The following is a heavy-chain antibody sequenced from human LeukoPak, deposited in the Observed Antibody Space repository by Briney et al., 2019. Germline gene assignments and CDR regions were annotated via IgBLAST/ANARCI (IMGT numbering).Heavy chain of an antibody. D-gene: IGHD3-22*01. CDR1: GGSISSSSYY. Sequence: SETLSLTCTVSGGSISSSSYYWGWIRQPPGKGLEWMGSIYYSGSTYYNPSLKSRVTISVDTSKNQFSLKLSSVTAADTAVYYCARDYYDSSGYYRRRLYYFDYWGQGTLVTVSS. J-gene: IGHJ4*02. V-gene: IGHV4-39*02. CDR2: IYYSGST. CDR3: ARDYYDSSGYYRRRLYYFDY.